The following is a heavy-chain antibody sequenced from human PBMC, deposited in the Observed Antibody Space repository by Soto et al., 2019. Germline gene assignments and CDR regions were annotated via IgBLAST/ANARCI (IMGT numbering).Heavy chain of an antibody. Sequence: ASVKVSCKASGYTFTGYYMHWVRQAPGQGLEWMGWINPNSGGTNYAQKFQGRVTMTRDTSISTAYMELSRLRSDDTAVYYCEALGFGCGSCWGAGMDVWGQGTTVNVSS. V-gene: IGHV1-2*02. D-gene: IGHD2-15*01. CDR2: INPNSGGT. CDR1: GYTFTGYY. J-gene: IGHJ6*02. CDR3: EALGFGCGSCWGAGMDV.